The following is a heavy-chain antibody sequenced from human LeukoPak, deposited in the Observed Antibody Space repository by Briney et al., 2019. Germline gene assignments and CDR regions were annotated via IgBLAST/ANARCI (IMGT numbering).Heavy chain of an antibody. J-gene: IGHJ6*02. V-gene: IGHV6-1*01. CDR1: GDSVSSDSSA. CDR3: AKVPIHYSASRNYYYYNMDV. CDR2: TYYRSKWYN. Sequence: SQTLSLTCAISGDSVSSDSSAWNWIRQSPSRGLEWLGRTYYRSKWYNDYAPSVKSRMTIYPDTSKNQFSLQLNSVTPEDTAAYYCAKVPIHYSASRNYYYYNMDVWGQGTTVTVSS. D-gene: IGHD6-13*01.